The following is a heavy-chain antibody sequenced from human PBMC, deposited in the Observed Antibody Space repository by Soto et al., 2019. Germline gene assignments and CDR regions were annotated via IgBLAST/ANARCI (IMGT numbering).Heavy chain of an antibody. CDR2: ISRDGTNK. Sequence: LRLSCAASGFTFSRYAIHWVRQAPGKGLEWVAVISRDGTNKYYVDSVKGRFTISRDNSRNALYLQMNSLRHEDAAVYYCARSRSGAVADSFDFWGQGTLVTVSS. V-gene: IGHV3-30*04. CDR3: ARSRSGAVADSFDF. D-gene: IGHD3-10*01. CDR1: GFTFSRYA. J-gene: IGHJ4*02.